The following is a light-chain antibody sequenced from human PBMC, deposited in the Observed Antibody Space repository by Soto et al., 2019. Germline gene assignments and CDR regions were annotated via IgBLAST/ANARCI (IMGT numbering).Light chain of an antibody. V-gene: IGKV3-11*01. CDR3: QQRSDWVT. Sequence: EIVLTQSPATLSLSPGEGATLSCRAGQSVSSSVAWYQQKPGQPPRLLIYDASNRATGIPVRFSGSGSVTDFTLTISSLEPEDFAVYYGQQRSDWVTFGGGTKV. J-gene: IGKJ4*01. CDR2: DAS. CDR1: QSVSSS.